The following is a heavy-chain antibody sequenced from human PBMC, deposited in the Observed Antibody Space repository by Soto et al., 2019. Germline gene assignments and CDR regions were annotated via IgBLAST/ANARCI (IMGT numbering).Heavy chain of an antibody. Sequence: PGGSLRLSCAASGFTVSSNYMSWVRQAPGKGLEWVSVIYSGGSTYYADSVKGRFTISRDNSKNTLYLQMNSLRAEDTAVYYCASSSWEFYYFDYWGQGTLVTVSS. V-gene: IGHV3-66*01. D-gene: IGHD6-13*01. CDR3: ASSSWEFYYFDY. CDR1: GFTVSSNY. J-gene: IGHJ4*02. CDR2: IYSGGST.